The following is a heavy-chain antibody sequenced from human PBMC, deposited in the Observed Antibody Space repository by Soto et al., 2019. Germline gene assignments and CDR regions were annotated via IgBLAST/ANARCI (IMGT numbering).Heavy chain of an antibody. D-gene: IGHD3-22*01. CDR3: ARATPFYYDSSGYRGSVWFDP. J-gene: IGHJ5*02. CDR2: IYYSGST. V-gene: IGHV4-59*01. CDR1: GGSISSYY. Sequence: LSLTCTVSGGSISSYYWSWIRQPPGKGLEWIGYIYYSGSTNYNPSLKSRVTISVDTSKNQFSLKLSSVTAADTAVYYCARATPFYYDSSGYRGSVWFDPWGQGTLVTVSS.